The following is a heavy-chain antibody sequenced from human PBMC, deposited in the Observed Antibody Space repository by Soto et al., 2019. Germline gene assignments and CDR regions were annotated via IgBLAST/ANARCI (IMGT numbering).Heavy chain of an antibody. CDR2: IYYSGST. V-gene: IGHV4-31*03. J-gene: IGHJ6*02. D-gene: IGHD4-17*01. CDR3: ARDYGDYYYYGMDV. Sequence: TLSLTCNVSGGSISSGGYYWRWSRQHPGKGLEWIGYIYYSGSTYYNPSLNSRVTISVDTSKNQFSLKLSSVTAADTAVYYCARDYGDYYYYGMDVWGQGTTVTVSS. CDR1: GGSISSGGYY.